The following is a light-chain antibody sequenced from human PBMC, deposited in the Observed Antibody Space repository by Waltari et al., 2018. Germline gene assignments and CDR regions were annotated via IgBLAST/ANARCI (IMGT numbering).Light chain of an antibody. CDR2: KVS. J-gene: IGKJ1*01. V-gene: IGKV2-30*02. CDR1: ESLAHRDGNTY. Sequence: DVVLTQSTRSLSVTLRQPASIPRRPRESLAHRDGNTYMNWFHQRPGQPPSRLIYKVSKRDSGVPDRCSGSGSGTDFTLTIVRVEAEDVGIYYCMQGSRWPPWTFGQGTRVEI. CDR3: MQGSRWPPWT.